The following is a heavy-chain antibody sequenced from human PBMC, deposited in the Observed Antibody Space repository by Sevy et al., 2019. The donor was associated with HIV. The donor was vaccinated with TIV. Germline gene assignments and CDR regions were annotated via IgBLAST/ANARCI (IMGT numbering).Heavy chain of an antibody. CDR1: GFTFSNYG. CDR3: ANYSVLGLLIHKGQDSFHI. CDR2: ISYDASNK. D-gene: IGHD3-9*01. V-gene: IGHV3-30*18. J-gene: IGHJ3*02. Sequence: GGSLRLSCEASGFTFSNYGMHWVRQAPGKGLEWVALISYDASNKYYGDSINGRFTNSRDNSKNTLYIQMDSLGGEDTAVYYCANYSVLGLLIHKGQDSFHIWGQGTMVTVSS.